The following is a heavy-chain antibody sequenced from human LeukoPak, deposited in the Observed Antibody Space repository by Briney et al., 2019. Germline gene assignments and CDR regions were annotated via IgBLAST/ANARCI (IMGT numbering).Heavy chain of an antibody. Sequence: GGSLRLSCAASGFTFSSYGMHWVRQAPGKGLEWVAVISYDGSNKYYADSVKGRFTISRDNSKNTLYLQMNSLRAEDTAVYYCAREVAAAGIGYYYYYGMDVWGQGTTVTVSS. CDR1: GFTFSSYG. V-gene: IGHV3-30*03. J-gene: IGHJ6*02. CDR2: ISYDGSNK. CDR3: AREVAAAGIGYYYYYGMDV. D-gene: IGHD6-13*01.